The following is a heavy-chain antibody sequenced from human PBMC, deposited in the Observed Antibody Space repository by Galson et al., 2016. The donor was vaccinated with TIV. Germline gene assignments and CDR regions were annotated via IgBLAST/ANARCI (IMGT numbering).Heavy chain of an antibody. CDR1: GYIFNNYY. J-gene: IGHJ3*01. V-gene: IGHV1-2*02. Sequence: SVKVSCKASGYIFNNYYMHWVRQAPGQGLEWMGWINPDSGGTSYAQKFQGRVTMTRDTSISTAYMELSRLTSDDTALYFCARVRLTCGGSCSYAFDVWGQGTMVTVSS. D-gene: IGHD2-15*01. CDR3: ARVRLTCGGSCSYAFDV. CDR2: INPDSGGT.